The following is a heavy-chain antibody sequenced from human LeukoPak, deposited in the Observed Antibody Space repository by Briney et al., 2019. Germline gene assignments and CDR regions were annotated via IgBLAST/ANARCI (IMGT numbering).Heavy chain of an antibody. J-gene: IGHJ4*02. D-gene: IGHD5-12*01. CDR3: AKDGAWLRFDD. CDR2: ISPGGGPT. CDR1: GFPFSSHG. Sequence: GGSLRLSCAGSGFPFSSHGMNWVRQAPGKGLEWVSGISPGGGPTYYADSVRGRFSISRDDLKNTVYLQMKNLTAEDTAVYYCAKDGAWLRFDDWGQGILVTVSS. V-gene: IGHV3-23*01.